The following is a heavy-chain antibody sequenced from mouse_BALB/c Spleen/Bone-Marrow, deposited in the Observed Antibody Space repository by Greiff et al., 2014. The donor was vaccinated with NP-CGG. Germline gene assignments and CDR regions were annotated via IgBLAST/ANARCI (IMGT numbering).Heavy chain of an antibody. CDR1: GDSITSGY. D-gene: IGHD1-2*01. CDR3: ARTHYYGWFDS. V-gene: IGHV3-8*02. Sequence: EVMLVESGPSLVKPSQTLSLTCSVTGDSITSGYWNWIRKFPGNKLEYMGFISYSGGTYYNPSLRSRISITRDTSKNQYHLQLNSVTTEDTATYFCARTHYYGWFDSWGQGTTLTVSS. CDR2: ISYSGGT. J-gene: IGHJ2*01.